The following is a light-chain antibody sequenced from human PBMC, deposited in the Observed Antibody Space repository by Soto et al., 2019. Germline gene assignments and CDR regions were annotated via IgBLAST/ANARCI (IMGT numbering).Light chain of an antibody. CDR2: DVS. J-gene: IGKJ5*01. CDR3: QQFNTYPIT. CDR1: QDIRGA. Sequence: AIQLTQSPSSLSASVGDRVTITCRASQDIRGALAWYQQKPGKAPKFLIFDVSTLQSGVPSRFSGSGSGTDFTLTISSLQPEDFGTYCCQQFNTYPITFGQGTRLEIK. V-gene: IGKV1-13*02.